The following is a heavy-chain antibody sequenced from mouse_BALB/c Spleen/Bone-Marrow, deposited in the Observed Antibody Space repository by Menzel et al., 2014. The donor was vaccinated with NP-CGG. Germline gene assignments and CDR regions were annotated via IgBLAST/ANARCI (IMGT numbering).Heavy chain of an antibody. J-gene: IGHJ4*01. Sequence: VHLVESGPGLVAPSQSLSITCTVSGFSLTGYGVSWVRQPPGKGLEWLGMIWGDGSTDYNSALKSRLSTSKDNSKSQVFLKVNSLQTEDTARYYCARDSFLITRALDYWGQGTSVTVSS. CDR3: ARDSFLITRALDY. CDR1: GFSLTGYG. D-gene: IGHD2-4*01. V-gene: IGHV2-6-7*01. CDR2: IWGDGST.